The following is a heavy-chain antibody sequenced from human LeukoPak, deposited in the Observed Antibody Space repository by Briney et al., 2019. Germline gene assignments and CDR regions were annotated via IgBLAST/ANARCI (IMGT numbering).Heavy chain of an antibody. CDR2: IYYSGST. Sequence: SETLSVTCTISGDSISSSSYYWDWIRQCPGKGLEWTGTIYYSGSTYYNASLKSRLFISTDTSNNQFSLRLSFVTAADTAVHYCARRRYYDSTVYLDWGQGTLIPVSS. V-gene: IGHV4-39*01. CDR3: ARRRYYDSTVYLD. J-gene: IGHJ1*01. CDR1: GDSISSSSYY. D-gene: IGHD3-22*01.